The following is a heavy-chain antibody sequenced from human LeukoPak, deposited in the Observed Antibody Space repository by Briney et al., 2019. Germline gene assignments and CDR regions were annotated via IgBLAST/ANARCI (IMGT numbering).Heavy chain of an antibody. D-gene: IGHD3-3*01. CDR2: IYYSGST. CDR3: ARQVYYDFWHDYFDY. J-gene: IGHJ4*02. Sequence: SETLSLTCTVSGGSISSYYWSWIRQPPGKGLEWIGYIYYSGSTNYNPSLKSRVTISVDTSKNQFSLKLSSVTAADTAVYYCARQVYYDFWHDYFDYWGQGTLVTVSS. CDR1: GGSISSYY. V-gene: IGHV4-59*08.